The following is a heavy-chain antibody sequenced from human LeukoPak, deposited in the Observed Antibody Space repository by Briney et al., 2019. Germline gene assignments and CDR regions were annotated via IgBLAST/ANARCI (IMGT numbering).Heavy chain of an antibody. J-gene: IGHJ3*02. D-gene: IGHD5-18*01. V-gene: IGHV4-59*01. CDR1: GGSISSYY. Sequence: SETLSLTCTASGGSISSYYWSWIRQPPGKGLEWIGYIYYSGSANYNPSLKSRVTISVDTSKNQFSLKLSSVTAADTAVYYRAREVDTAMVDAFDIWGQGTMVTVSS. CDR3: AREVDTAMVDAFDI. CDR2: IYYSGSA.